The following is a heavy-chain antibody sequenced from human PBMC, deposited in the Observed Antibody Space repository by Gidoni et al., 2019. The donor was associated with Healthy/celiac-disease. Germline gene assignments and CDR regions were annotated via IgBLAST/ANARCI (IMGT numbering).Heavy chain of an antibody. J-gene: IGHJ4*02. CDR1: GYTFPSHA. CDR2: INAGNGNT. V-gene: IGHV1-3*01. Sequence: QVQLVQSGAEVKKPGASGKVSCKASGYTFPSHAMHWVRQAPGQRLEWMGWINAGNGNTKYSQKFQGRVTITRDTSASTAYMELSSLRSEDTAVYYCARDLGDDIAVGHDLDYWGQGTLVTVSS. CDR3: ARDLGDDIAVGHDLDY. D-gene: IGHD6-19*01.